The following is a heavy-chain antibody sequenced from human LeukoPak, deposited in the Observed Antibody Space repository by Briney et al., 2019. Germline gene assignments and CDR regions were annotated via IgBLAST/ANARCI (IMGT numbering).Heavy chain of an antibody. Sequence: ASVKVSCKASGGTFNNFAVSWVRQAPGQGLEWMGGIIPIFGTANYPQRFQGRVTITTDESTSTAYMELRSLRSEGTAVYYCARTGYWYDNSAYYFDHWGQGTLVTVSS. CDR2: IIPIFGTA. CDR1: GGTFNNFA. V-gene: IGHV1-69*05. D-gene: IGHD3-22*01. J-gene: IGHJ4*02. CDR3: ARTGYWYDNSAYYFDH.